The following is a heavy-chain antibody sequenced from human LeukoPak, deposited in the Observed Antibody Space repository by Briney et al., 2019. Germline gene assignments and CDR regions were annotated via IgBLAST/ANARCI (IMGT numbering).Heavy chain of an antibody. Sequence: AGGSLRLSCAASGFTFSRYGMHWVRQAPGKGLEWVAFMRHDGGNKYYADSVRGRFTISRDNSKNTLYLQMNSLRAEDTAVYYCANDDPYNWYCMDVWGKGTAITVSS. CDR2: MRHDGGNK. D-gene: IGHD1-20*01. CDR1: GFTFSRYG. J-gene: IGHJ6*03. CDR3: ANDDPYNWYCMDV. V-gene: IGHV3-30*02.